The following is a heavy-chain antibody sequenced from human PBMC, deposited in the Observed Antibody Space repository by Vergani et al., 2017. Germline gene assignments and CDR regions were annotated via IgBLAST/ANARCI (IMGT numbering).Heavy chain of an antibody. V-gene: IGHV5-51*01. CDR3: AGVTTTYYYCMDV. J-gene: IGHJ6*03. CDR2: IYPGDSDT. Sequence: EVQLVQSGAEVKKPGESLKISCKVSGYSFTNYWVAWVRQMPGKGLEGMGLIYPGDSDTRYSPSFQGQVTISVDKPISTAYLQWSSLKASDTAMYYCAGVTTTYYYCMDVWGKGTTVTVSS. D-gene: IGHD4-11*01. CDR1: GYSFTNYW.